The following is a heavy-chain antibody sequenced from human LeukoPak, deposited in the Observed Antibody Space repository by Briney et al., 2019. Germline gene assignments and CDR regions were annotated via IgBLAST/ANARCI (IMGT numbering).Heavy chain of an antibody. CDR3: ARESGCSGGSCYRILDY. J-gene: IGHJ4*02. Sequence: ASVKVSCKASGYTFTSYGISWVRQTPGQGLEWMGWISAYNGNTNYAQKLQGRVTMTTDSSTSIAYMELRSLRSDDMAVYYCARESGCSGGSCYRILDYWGQGTLVTVSS. V-gene: IGHV1-18*03. CDR1: GYTFTSYG. D-gene: IGHD2-15*01. CDR2: ISAYNGNT.